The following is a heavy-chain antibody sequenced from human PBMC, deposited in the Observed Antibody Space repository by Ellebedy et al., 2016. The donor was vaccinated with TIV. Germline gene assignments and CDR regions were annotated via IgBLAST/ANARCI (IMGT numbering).Heavy chain of an antibody. CDR3: ARVRTRTVATYYFDY. V-gene: IGHV3-11*01. CDR2: INSNGRTI. Sequence: GGSLRLXXAASGFTFVDYHMSWIRQAPGKGLEWVSFINSNGRTIYYSDSVKGRFTISRDNAKNSLYMQMDSLRAEDTAVYYCARVRTRTVATYYFDYWGQGSLVSVSS. D-gene: IGHD5-12*01. J-gene: IGHJ4*02. CDR1: GFTFVDYH.